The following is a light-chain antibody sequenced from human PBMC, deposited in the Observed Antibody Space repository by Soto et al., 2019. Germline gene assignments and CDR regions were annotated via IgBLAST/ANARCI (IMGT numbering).Light chain of an antibody. J-gene: IGKJ2*01. V-gene: IGKV3-20*01. Sequence: EIVLTQSPGTLSLSPGERATLSCRASQSFSSSYLAWYQQKPGQAPRLLIYGASSMATGIPDRFSGSGSGTDFTLTNSSREPEAVAVYYCQQYGSSPPYTFGQGTKLEIK. CDR2: GAS. CDR3: QQYGSSPPYT. CDR1: QSFSSSY.